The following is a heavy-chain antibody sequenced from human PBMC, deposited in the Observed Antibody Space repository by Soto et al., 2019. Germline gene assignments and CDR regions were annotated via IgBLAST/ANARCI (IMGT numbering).Heavy chain of an antibody. CDR1: GHSFANYG. Sequence: EVQLLESGGGLVQPGGSLRLSCAASGHSFANYGMSWVRQAPGKGLEWVSGISGSGGRTYYADSVKGRFTVSRDNSKNTLALQVVSRRAEDTAVYYCARGGRYSSSWLGDGFDIWGQGTMVTVSS. CDR3: ARGGRYSSSWLGDGFDI. CDR2: ISGSGGRT. J-gene: IGHJ3*02. V-gene: IGHV3-23*01. D-gene: IGHD6-13*01.